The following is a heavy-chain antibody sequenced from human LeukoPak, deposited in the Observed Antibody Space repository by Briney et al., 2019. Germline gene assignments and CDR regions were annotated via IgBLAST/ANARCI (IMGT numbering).Heavy chain of an antibody. Sequence: GGSLRLSCAASGFTFSSYGMHWVRQAPGKGLEWVAFIRYDGSNKYYADSVKGRFTISRDNAKNSLYLQINSLRAEDTAVYYCAVLPLGYCSGGSCYPGYWGPGTLVTVSS. CDR1: GFTFSSYG. D-gene: IGHD2-15*01. CDR2: IRYDGSNK. J-gene: IGHJ4*02. V-gene: IGHV3-30*02. CDR3: AVLPLGYCSGGSCYPGY.